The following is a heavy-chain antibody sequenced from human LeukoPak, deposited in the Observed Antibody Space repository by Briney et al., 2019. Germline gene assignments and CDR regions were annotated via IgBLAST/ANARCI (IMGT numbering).Heavy chain of an antibody. J-gene: IGHJ5*02. CDR3: ARLVGATRDWFDP. Sequence: ASVKVSCKASGYTFTGYYMHWVRQAPGQGLEWMGIINPSGGSTSYAQKFQGRVTMTRDTSTSTVYMELSSLRSEDTAVYYCARLVGATRDWFDPWGQGTLVTVSS. V-gene: IGHV1-46*01. CDR1: GYTFTGYY. D-gene: IGHD1-26*01. CDR2: INPSGGST.